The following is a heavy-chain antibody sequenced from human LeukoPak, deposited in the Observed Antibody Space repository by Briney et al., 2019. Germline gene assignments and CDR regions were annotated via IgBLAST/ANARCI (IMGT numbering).Heavy chain of an antibody. CDR1: GGSNSSSSYY. Sequence: SETLSLTCTVSGGSNSSSSYYWGWIRQPPGKGLEWIGSIYYSGSTYYNPSLKSRVTISVDTSKNQFSLKLSSVTAADTAVYYCATTSSIAARPDYWGQGTLVTVSS. J-gene: IGHJ4*02. D-gene: IGHD6-6*01. V-gene: IGHV4-39*01. CDR3: ATTSSIAARPDY. CDR2: IYYSGST.